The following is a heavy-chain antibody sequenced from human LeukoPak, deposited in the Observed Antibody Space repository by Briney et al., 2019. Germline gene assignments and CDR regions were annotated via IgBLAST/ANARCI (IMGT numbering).Heavy chain of an antibody. Sequence: SETLSLTCTVSDGSIISYYWSWIRQSPGKGLEWIGYIYYSGSTEYNPSLRSRVTISLEMSKHQFSLNLTSVTAADTAVYYCASNTGTVFDYWGQGALVTVSS. D-gene: IGHD1-7*01. CDR3: ASNTGTVFDY. CDR2: IYYSGST. V-gene: IGHV4-59*01. CDR1: DGSIISYY. J-gene: IGHJ4*02.